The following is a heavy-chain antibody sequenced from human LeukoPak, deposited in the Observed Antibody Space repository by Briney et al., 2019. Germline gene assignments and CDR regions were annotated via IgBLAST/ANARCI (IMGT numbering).Heavy chain of an antibody. Sequence: SETLSLTCTASGGSISSYYWGWIRQPPGKGLEWIGSIYYSGSTYYNPSLKSRVTISVDTSKNQFSLKLSSVTAADTAVYYCARADGYSSGRPYYYYYGMDVWGQGTTVTASS. CDR1: GGSISSYY. CDR3: ARADGYSSGRPYYYYYGMDV. CDR2: IYYSGST. J-gene: IGHJ6*02. D-gene: IGHD6-19*01. V-gene: IGHV4-39*01.